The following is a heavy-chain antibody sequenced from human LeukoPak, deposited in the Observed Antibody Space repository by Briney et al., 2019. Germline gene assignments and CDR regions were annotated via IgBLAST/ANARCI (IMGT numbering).Heavy chain of an antibody. CDR1: GGTFSSYA. CDR2: IIPILGIA. J-gene: IGHJ5*02. CDR3: ARSDYGDHGNWFDP. V-gene: IGHV1-69*04. D-gene: IGHD4-17*01. Sequence: SVKVSCKASGGTFSSYAISWVRQAPGQGLEWMGRIIPILGIANYAQKFRGRVTITADESTSTAYMELSSLRSEDTAVYYCARSDYGDHGNWFDPWGQGTLVTVSS.